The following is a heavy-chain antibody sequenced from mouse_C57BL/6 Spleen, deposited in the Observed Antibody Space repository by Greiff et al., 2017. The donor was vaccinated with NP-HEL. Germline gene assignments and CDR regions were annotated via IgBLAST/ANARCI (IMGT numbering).Heavy chain of an antibody. J-gene: IGHJ3*01. Sequence: VQLKQSGPELVKPGASVKISCKASGYSFTGYYMNWVKQSPEKSLEWIGEINPSTGGTTYNQKFKAKATLTVDKSYSTAYMQLKSLTAEDAAVYDCAGGPGTGGFAYWGQGTLVTVSA. CDR2: INPSTGGT. V-gene: IGHV1-42*01. D-gene: IGHD4-1*01. CDR3: AGGPGTGGFAY. CDR1: GYSFTGYY.